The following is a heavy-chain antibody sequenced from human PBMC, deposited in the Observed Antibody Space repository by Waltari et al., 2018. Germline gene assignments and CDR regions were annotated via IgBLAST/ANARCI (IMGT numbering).Heavy chain of an antibody. CDR1: GFTVSSNY. CDR3: ARVYGSGSYVDY. J-gene: IGHJ4*02. CDR2: SKSGGRT. V-gene: IGHV3-53*01. D-gene: IGHD3-10*01. Sequence: EVQLVESGGGLIQPGGSLRLSCAASGFTVSSNYMSWVRQAPGKGLEWVSVSKSGGRTDYADSAKGRFTISRDNSKNGLYLQMNRLRAEDTAVYYCARVYGSGSYVDYWGQGTLVTVSS.